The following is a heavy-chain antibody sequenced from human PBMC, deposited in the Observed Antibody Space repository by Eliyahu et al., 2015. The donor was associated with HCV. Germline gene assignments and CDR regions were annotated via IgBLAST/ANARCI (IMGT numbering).Heavy chain of an antibody. CDR3: ATSRGDVGTLGGPDFDY. V-gene: IGHV1-69*01. Sequence: QVQLVQSGAEVKKPGSSVKVSCKASGGTFSSYAISWVRQAPGQGLEWMGGIIPIFGTANYAQKFQGRVTITADESTSTAYMELSSLRSEDTAVYYCATSRGDVGTLGGPDFDYWGQGTLVTVSS. CDR1: GGTFSSYA. CDR2: IIPIFGTA. D-gene: IGHD3-16*01. J-gene: IGHJ4*02.